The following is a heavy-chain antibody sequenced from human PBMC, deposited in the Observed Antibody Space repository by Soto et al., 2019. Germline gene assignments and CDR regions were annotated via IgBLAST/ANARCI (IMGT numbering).Heavy chain of an antibody. CDR1: GYTFTNYF. Sequence: QAHLVQSGAEVKKPGASVKVSCKASGYTFTNYFITCVRQAPGQGLEWMGRISAYNGNTNYAQMLHGRVTMTTDTSTATAYMEMRSLRSDDTAVYYCARENYYSGMDVWGQGTTVTVSS. CDR3: ARENYYSGMDV. J-gene: IGHJ6*02. V-gene: IGHV1-18*01. CDR2: ISAYNGNT.